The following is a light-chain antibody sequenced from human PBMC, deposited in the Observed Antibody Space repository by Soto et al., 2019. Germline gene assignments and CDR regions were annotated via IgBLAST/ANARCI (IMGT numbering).Light chain of an antibody. J-gene: IGKJ4*01. CDR3: QKHNGAPFT. Sequence: DIQMTQSPSSLSASVGDRVIITCRASQGISDHLAWYQQKPGKVPKLLIYAASTVQSGVPSRFSGSGSGTEVTLTISSLQPEDVATYYCQKHNGAPFTFGGGTKVEIK. CDR2: AAS. V-gene: IGKV1-27*01. CDR1: QGISDH.